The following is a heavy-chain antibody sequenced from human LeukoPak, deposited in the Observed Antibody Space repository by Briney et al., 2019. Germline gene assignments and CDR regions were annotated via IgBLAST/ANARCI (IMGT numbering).Heavy chain of an antibody. V-gene: IGHV3-7*01. Sequence: PGVSVRLFCAASVLLFSSCWMMWVRQATGKGLECVANIKQDGSEKYLVDSLRGRFTISRDNDKRLLYLQMNSLRVEDTAVYYCARVGPPYYYYYMDVWGQGTTVTVSS. J-gene: IGHJ6*03. CDR3: ARVGPPYYYYYMDV. CDR2: IKQDGSEK. CDR1: VLLFSSCW.